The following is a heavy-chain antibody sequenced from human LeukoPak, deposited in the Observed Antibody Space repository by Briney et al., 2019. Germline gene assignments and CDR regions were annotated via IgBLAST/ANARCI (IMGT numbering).Heavy chain of an antibody. D-gene: IGHD6-19*01. CDR3: ARDRIAVAGFYYYYMDV. V-gene: IGHV4-34*01. Sequence: PSETLSLTCAVYGGSFSGYYWSWIRQPPGKGLEWIGEINHSGSTNYNPSLKSRVTISVDTSKNQFSLKLSSVTAADTAVYYCARDRIAVAGFYYYYMDVWGKGTTVTVSS. CDR1: GGSFSGYY. J-gene: IGHJ6*03. CDR2: INHSGST.